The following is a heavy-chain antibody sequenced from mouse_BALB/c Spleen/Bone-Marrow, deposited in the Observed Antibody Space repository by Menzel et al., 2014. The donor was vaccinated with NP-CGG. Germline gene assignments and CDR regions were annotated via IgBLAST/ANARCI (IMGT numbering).Heavy chain of an antibody. CDR2: ILPGRASN. CDR1: GYTFSSYW. D-gene: IGHD1-2*01. CDR3: ARGGYYGPRFAF. V-gene: IGHV1-9*01. Sequence: VKLMESGAELMKPGASVKISCKATGYTFSSYWLEWVKQRPGHGLEWIGEILPGRASNNYNEKFKGKATFAADTSSNTAYMQLSSLTSEDSAVYYCARGGYYGPRFAFWGQGTLVTVSA. J-gene: IGHJ3*01.